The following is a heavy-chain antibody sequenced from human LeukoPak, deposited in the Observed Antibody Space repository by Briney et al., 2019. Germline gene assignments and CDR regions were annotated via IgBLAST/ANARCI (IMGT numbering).Heavy chain of an antibody. CDR2: INPNGGGT. V-gene: IGHV1-2*02. CDR1: GYTFTGYY. CDR3: ARERCSGGSCYFHFDY. D-gene: IGHD2-15*01. J-gene: IGHJ4*02. Sequence: ASVKVSCKASGYTFTGYYMHWVRQAPGQGLEWMGWINPNGGGTNYAQKFQGRVTMTRDTSISTAYMELSRLRSDDTAVYYCARERCSGGSCYFHFDYWGQGTLVTVSS.